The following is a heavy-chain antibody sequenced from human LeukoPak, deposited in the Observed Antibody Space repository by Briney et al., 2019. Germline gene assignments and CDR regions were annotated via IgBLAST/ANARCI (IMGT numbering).Heavy chain of an antibody. V-gene: IGHV1-69*05. CDR3: ARGLIRRDGYNYQYYYYYMDV. CDR1: GGTFSSYA. CDR2: IIPIFGTA. J-gene: IGHJ6*03. D-gene: IGHD5-24*01. Sequence: ASVKVSCKASGGTFSSYAISWVRQAPGQGLEWMGGIIPIFGTANYAQKFQGRVTITTDESTSTAYMELSSVRSEDTAVYYCARGLIRRDGYNYQYYYYYMDVWGKGTTVTVSS.